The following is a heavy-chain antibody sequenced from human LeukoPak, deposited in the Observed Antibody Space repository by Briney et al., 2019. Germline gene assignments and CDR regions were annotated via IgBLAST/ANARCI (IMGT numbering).Heavy chain of an antibody. CDR3: ARKAYGLDV. CDR2: IKQDGSEK. Sequence: GGSLRPSCAPSGFTFSSYWMSWVRQAPGKGLEWVANIKQDGSEKYYVDSVKGRFTISRDNAKNSLYLQMNSLRADDTAAYYCARKAYGLDVWGKGTTVTVSS. J-gene: IGHJ6*04. CDR1: GFTFSSYW. V-gene: IGHV3-7*03.